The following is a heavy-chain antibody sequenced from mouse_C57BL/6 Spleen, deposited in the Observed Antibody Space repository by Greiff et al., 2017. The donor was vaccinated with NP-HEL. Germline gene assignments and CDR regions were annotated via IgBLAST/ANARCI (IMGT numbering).Heavy chain of an antibody. CDR3: TRDKRNYGYFDV. V-gene: IGHV5-9-1*02. CDR2: ISSGGDYI. Sequence: EVQGVESGEGLVKPGGSLKLSCAASGFTFSSYAMSWVSQTPEKRLEWVAYISSGGDYIYYADTVKGRFTIYRDNARNTLYLQMSSLKSEDTAMYYCTRDKRNYGYFDVWGTGTTVTVSS. CDR1: GFTFSSYA. J-gene: IGHJ1*03.